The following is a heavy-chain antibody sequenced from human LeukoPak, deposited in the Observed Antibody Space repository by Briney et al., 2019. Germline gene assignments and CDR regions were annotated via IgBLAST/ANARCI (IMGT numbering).Heavy chain of an antibody. J-gene: IGHJ4*02. CDR1: GYTFSNYY. CDR2: INPSGGST. D-gene: IGHD3-9*01. CDR3: AREGPQSVPLGGYDTLTGHILY. V-gene: IGHV1-46*01. Sequence: ASVKVSCRTSGYTFSNYYMHWVRQAPGQGLEWMGMINPSGGSTTYARKFQGRVTMARDVSTSTVYMELKTLTSEDTAVYYCAREGPQSVPLGGYDTLTGHILYWGQGARVTVSS.